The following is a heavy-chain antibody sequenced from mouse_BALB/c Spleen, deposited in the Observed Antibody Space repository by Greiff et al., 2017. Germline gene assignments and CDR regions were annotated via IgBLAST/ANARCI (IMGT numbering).Heavy chain of an antibody. D-gene: IGHD3-2*01. CDR3: ARGTARATAFAY. J-gene: IGHJ3*01. CDR2: INPNNGGT. Sequence: EVKLMESGPELVKPGASVKIPCKASGYTFTDYNMDWVKQSHGKSLEWIGDINPNNGGTIYNQKFKGKATLTVDKSSSSAYMELRSLTSEDTAVYYCARGTARATAFAYWGQGTLVTVSA. V-gene: IGHV1-18*01. CDR1: GYTFTDYN.